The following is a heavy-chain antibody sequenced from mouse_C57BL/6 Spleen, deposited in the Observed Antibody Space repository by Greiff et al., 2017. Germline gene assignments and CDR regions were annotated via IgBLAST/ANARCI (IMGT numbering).Heavy chain of an antibody. CDR2: IYPGDGDT. V-gene: IGHV1-82*01. J-gene: IGHJ3*01. D-gene: IGHD2-2*01. CDR3: TRSGGYDGTWLAY. CDR1: GYAFSSSW. Sequence: LVESGPELVKPGASVKISCKASGYAFSSSWMNWVKQRPGQGLEWIGRIYPGDGDTNYNGKFKGKATLTADKSSSTACMQLSSLTSEDSAVYCCTRSGGYDGTWLAYWGQGTLVTVSA.